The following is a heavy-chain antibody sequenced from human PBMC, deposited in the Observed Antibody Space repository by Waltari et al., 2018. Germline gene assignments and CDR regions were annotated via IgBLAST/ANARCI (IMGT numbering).Heavy chain of an antibody. CDR2: INTNTGNP. V-gene: IGHV7-4-1*02. Sequence: QVQLVQSGSELKKPGASVKVSCKASGYTFTSYAMNWVRQAPGQGLEWMGWINTNTGNPTYAQGCTGRFGFALDTSVSTAYLQISSLKAEDTAVYYCARDGYCSGGSCYGYYYYYGMDVWGQGTTVTVSS. J-gene: IGHJ6*02. CDR1: GYTFTSYA. CDR3: ARDGYCSGGSCYGYYYYYGMDV. D-gene: IGHD2-15*01.